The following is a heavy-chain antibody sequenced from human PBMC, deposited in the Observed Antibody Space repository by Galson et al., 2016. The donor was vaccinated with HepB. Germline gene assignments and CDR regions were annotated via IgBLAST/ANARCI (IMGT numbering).Heavy chain of an antibody. CDR2: TYYRSKWYN. Sequence: CAISGDSVSSDSAAWNWIRQSPSRGLEWLGGTYYRSKWYNDYAVSVKSRITINPDTSKNQFSPQLNSVTPEDAAVYYCARESQQLYYFDYWAQGTLVTVSS. D-gene: IGHD6-13*01. CDR1: GDSVSSDSAA. V-gene: IGHV6-1*01. CDR3: ARESQQLYYFDY. J-gene: IGHJ4*02.